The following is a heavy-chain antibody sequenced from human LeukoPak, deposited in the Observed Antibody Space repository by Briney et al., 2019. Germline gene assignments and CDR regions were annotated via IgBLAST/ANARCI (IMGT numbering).Heavy chain of an antibody. CDR3: ARPQWLVRGQWFDP. J-gene: IGHJ5*02. CDR1: GGSISSYY. V-gene: IGHV4-59*01. CDR2: IYYSGST. D-gene: IGHD6-19*01. Sequence: SETLSLTCTVSGGSISSYYWSWIRQPPGKGLEWIGYIYYSGSTNYNPSLKSRVTISIDTSKNQFSLKLSSVTAEDTAVYYCARPQWLVRGQWFDPWGQGTLVTVSS.